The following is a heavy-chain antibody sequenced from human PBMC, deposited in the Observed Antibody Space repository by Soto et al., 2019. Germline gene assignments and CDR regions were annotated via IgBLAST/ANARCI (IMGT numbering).Heavy chain of an antibody. J-gene: IGHJ6*02. V-gene: IGHV1-69*01. Sequence: QVQLVQSGAEVKKPGSSVKVSCKASGGTFSSYAISWVRQAPGQGLEWMGGIIPIFGTANYAQKFQGRVTITADESTSTAYMELSSLRSEDTAGYYCAREVLWFGELLSPPYYYYGMDVWGQGTTVTVSS. CDR1: GGTFSSYA. CDR3: AREVLWFGELLSPPYYYYGMDV. D-gene: IGHD3-10*01. CDR2: IIPIFGTA.